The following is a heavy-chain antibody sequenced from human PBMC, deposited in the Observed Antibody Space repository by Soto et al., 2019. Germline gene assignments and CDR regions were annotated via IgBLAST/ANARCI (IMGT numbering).Heavy chain of an antibody. Sequence: PGGSLRLSCAASGFIFSSYAMHWVRQAPGKGLEWVALISYDGSNKYYADSVKGRFTISRDNSKSTLSLQLNSLRVEDTAVYYCAKGIPGYYYGMDVCGQGTPVTVSS. V-gene: IGHV3-30-3*01. CDR3: AKGIPGYYYGMDV. CDR1: GFIFSSYA. CDR2: ISYDGSNK. J-gene: IGHJ6*02. D-gene: IGHD5-18*01.